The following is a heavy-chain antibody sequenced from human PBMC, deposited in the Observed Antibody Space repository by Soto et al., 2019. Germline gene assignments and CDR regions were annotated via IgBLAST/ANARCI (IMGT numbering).Heavy chain of an antibody. CDR1: GGSFSGYY. CDR2: INHSGST. J-gene: IGHJ6*02. V-gene: IGHV4-34*01. Sequence: QVQLQQWGAGLLKPSETLSLTCAVYGGSFSGYYWSWIRQPPGKGLEWIGEINHSGSTNYNPSLKSRVTISVDTSKNQFSLKLSSVTAADTAVYYCAKDKARWWLTTYYYYYGVDVWGQGTTVTVSS. CDR3: AKDKARWWLTTYYYYYGVDV. D-gene: IGHD2-15*01.